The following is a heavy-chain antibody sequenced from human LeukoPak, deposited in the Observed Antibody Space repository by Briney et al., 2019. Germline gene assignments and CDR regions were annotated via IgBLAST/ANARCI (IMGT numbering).Heavy chain of an antibody. Sequence: GSLRLSCAASGFTFSNHVMGWVRQPPGKGLEWIGEINHSGSTNYNPSLKSRVTISVDTSKNQFSLKLSSVTAADTAVYYCARGRRITIFGVVQPFDYWGQGTLVTVSS. CDR3: ARGRRITIFGVVQPFDY. CDR2: INHSGST. J-gene: IGHJ4*02. V-gene: IGHV4-34*01. D-gene: IGHD3-3*01. CDR1: GFTFSNHV.